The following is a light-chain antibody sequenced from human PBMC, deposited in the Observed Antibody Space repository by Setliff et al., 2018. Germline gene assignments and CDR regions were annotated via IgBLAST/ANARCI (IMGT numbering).Light chain of an antibody. Sequence: QSVLTQPASVSGSRGQSITISCTGTSSDVGGYNYVSWYQQYPGKAPKLMIYDVSYRPSGVSNRFSGSKSGSTASLTISGLQAEDEADFYCSSFTSSNTYVFGTGTKVTVL. CDR3: SSFTSSNTYV. CDR1: SSDVGGYNY. J-gene: IGLJ1*01. V-gene: IGLV2-14*03. CDR2: DVS.